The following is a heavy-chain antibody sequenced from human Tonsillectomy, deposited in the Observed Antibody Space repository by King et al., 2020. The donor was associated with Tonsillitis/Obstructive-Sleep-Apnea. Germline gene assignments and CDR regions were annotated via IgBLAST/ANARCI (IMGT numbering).Heavy chain of an antibody. CDR1: GYSFTSYW. CDR3: ARRGVDSKWPYYYYYMDV. J-gene: IGHJ6*03. D-gene: IGHD3/OR15-3a*01. CDR2: IYPCYSET. Sequence: QLVQSGAEVRKPGESLKISCEGFGYSFTSYWIGWVRHMPGKGLEWSGIIYPCYSETRYIPSFHGQVNLSADKSNRTAYLQWSSLKASDTAMYYCARRGVDSKWPYYYYYMDVWGKGTTVTVSS. V-gene: IGHV5-51*01.